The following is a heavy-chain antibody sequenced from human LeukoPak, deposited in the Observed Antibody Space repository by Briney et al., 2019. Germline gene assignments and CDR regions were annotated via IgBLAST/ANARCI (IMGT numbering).Heavy chain of an antibody. D-gene: IGHD3-22*01. V-gene: IGHV4-39*01. CDR1: GGSISSSSYY. Sequence: SETLSLTCTVSGGSISSSSYYLGWIRQPPGKGLEWIGSIYYSGSTYYNPSLKSRVTISVDTSKNQFSLKLSSVTAADTAVYYCARLTYYDSSGYYYGPTWFDYWGQGTLVTVSS. CDR2: IYYSGST. J-gene: IGHJ4*02. CDR3: ARLTYYDSSGYYYGPTWFDY.